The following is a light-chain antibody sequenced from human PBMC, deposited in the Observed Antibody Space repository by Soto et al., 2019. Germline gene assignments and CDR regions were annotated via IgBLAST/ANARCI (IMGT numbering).Light chain of an antibody. Sequence: QSVLTQSPSASGTPGQRVTISCSGSSSNIGSHYVYWYQHLPGTAPKLLINNNIQRPSGVPDRFSGSKSGTSASLAISGLRSEDEGDYYCAAWDDSLSGWVFGGGTKLTVL. CDR2: NNI. CDR1: SSNIGSHY. J-gene: IGLJ3*02. CDR3: AAWDDSLSGWV. V-gene: IGLV1-47*02.